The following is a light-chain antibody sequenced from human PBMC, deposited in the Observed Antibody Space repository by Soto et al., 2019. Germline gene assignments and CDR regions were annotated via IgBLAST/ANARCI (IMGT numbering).Light chain of an antibody. J-gene: IGLJ2*01. V-gene: IGLV2-8*01. Sequence: QSVLTQPASVSGSPGQSITISCTGTSSDVGGYNYVSWYQHHPGKAPKLLIYEVIKRPSGIPDRFSGSKSDNTASLTVSGLQGEDEADYYCSSYAGSKNFVVFGGGTKLTVL. CDR2: EVI. CDR1: SSDVGGYNY. CDR3: SSYAGSKNFVV.